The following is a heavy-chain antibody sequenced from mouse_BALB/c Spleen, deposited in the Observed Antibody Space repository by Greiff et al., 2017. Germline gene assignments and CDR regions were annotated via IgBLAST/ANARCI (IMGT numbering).Heavy chain of an antibody. Sequence: EVQVVESGGGLVQPGGSLKLSCAASGFTFSSYGMSWVRQTPDKRLELVATINSNGGSTYYPDSVKGRFTISRDNAKNTLYLQMSSLKSEDTAMYYCARAEEEFAYWGQGTLVTVSA. V-gene: IGHV5-6-3*01. CDR1: GFTFSSYG. CDR2: INSNGGST. CDR3: ARAEEEFAY. J-gene: IGHJ3*01. D-gene: IGHD3-3*01.